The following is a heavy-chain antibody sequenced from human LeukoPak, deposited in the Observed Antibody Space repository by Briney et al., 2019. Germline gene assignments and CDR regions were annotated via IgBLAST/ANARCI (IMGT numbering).Heavy chain of an antibody. D-gene: IGHD3-3*01. CDR1: GFTFSSYS. V-gene: IGHV3-48*01. CDR3: ARDNSNYDFWSGYYNHWFDP. CDR2: ISSSSSTI. Sequence: GGSLRLSCAASGFTFSSYSMNWVRQAPGKGLEWVSYISSSSSTIYYADSVKGRFTISRDNAKNSLYLQMNSLRAEDTAVYYCARDNSNYDFWSGYYNHWFDPWGQGTLVTVSS. J-gene: IGHJ5*02.